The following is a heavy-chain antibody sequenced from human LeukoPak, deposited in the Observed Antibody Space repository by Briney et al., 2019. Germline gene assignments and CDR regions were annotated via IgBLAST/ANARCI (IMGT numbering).Heavy chain of an antibody. J-gene: IGHJ4*02. CDR2: TNHSGST. D-gene: IGHD4-17*01. CDR1: GGSFSGYY. CDR3: ARVHGDYIDY. Sequence: SETLSLTCAVYGGSFSGYYWSWIRQPPGKGLEWIGETNHSGSTNYNPSLKSRVTISVDTSKDQFSLKLSSVTAADTAVYYCARVHGDYIDYWGQGTLVTVSS. V-gene: IGHV4-34*01.